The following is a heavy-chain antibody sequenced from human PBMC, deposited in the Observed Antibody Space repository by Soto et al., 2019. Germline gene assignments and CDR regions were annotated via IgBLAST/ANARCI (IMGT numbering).Heavy chain of an antibody. CDR1: GGSFSGYY. CDR2: INHSGST. Sequence: QVQLQQWGAGLLKPSETLSLTCAVYGGSFSGYYWSWIRQPPGKGLEWIGEINHSGSTNYNPSLKSRVTISVDTSKNQFSLKLSSVTAADTAVYYCARSGYSGYDSSARENIVVVVAATLIDYWGQGTLVTVSS. V-gene: IGHV4-34*01. J-gene: IGHJ4*02. CDR3: ARSGYSGYDSSARENIVVVVAATLIDY. D-gene: IGHD2-15*01.